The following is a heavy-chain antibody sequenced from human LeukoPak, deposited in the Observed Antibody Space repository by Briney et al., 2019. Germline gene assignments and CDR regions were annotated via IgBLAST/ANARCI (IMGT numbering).Heavy chain of an antibody. CDR3: ARFPCSGDSCYSGIRAFDI. D-gene: IGHD2-15*01. V-gene: IGHV4-34*01. J-gene: IGHJ3*02. CDR1: GGSLSGYY. Sequence: SETLSLTCAVYGGSLSGYYWNWIRQSPGKGLEWIGEINHSGTTNYNPSLKSRVSISVDTSKNQFSLRLTSVTAADTAVYYCARFPCSGDSCYSGIRAFDIWGQGTMVTVSS. CDR2: INHSGTT.